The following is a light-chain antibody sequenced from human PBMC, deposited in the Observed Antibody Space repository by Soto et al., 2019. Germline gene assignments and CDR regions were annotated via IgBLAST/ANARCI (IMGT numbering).Light chain of an antibody. V-gene: IGLV1-47*01. CDR2: RNN. Sequence: QSVLTQPPSASGTPGQRVTISCSGNTSNLEDNHVYWYRRLPGTAPRLLLYRNNQRPSGVPDRFSGSKSGTSASLAISGLRSEDEADSFCVAWDDSLSVVVFGGGTKLTVL. J-gene: IGLJ2*01. CDR3: VAWDDSLSVVV. CDR1: TSNLEDNH.